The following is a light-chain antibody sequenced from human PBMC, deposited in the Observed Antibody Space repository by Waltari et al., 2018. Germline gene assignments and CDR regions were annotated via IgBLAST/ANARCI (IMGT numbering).Light chain of an antibody. CDR2: DVS. V-gene: IGLV2-11*01. Sequence: QSALPQPRSVSGSPGQSVTISCTGTSRDVGGYNYVSWYQQPPGKAPKLMIYDVSKRPSGVPDRFSGSKSGNTASLTISGLQAEDEADYYCCSYAGSFVVFGGGTKLTVL. CDR3: CSYAGSFVV. CDR1: SRDVGGYNY. J-gene: IGLJ2*01.